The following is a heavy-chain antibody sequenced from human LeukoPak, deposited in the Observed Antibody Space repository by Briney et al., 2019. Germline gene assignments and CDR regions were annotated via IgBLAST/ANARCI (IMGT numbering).Heavy chain of an antibody. Sequence: GGSLRLSCAASGFTFSDYYMSWIRQAPGKGLEWVSYISSSGSTIYYADSVKGRFTISRDNAKNSLYLQMNSLRAEDTAVYYCARANTDYYDSSGYYYQGYWGQGTLVTVSS. CDR1: GFTFSDYY. J-gene: IGHJ4*02. V-gene: IGHV3-11*01. CDR2: ISSSGSTI. D-gene: IGHD3-22*01. CDR3: ARANTDYYDSSGYYYQGY.